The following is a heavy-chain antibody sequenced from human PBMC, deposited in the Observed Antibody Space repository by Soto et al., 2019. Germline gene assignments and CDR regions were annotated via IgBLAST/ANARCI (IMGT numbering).Heavy chain of an antibody. CDR3: ARGLITFGGVIAEISAFDI. CDR2: MNPNSGNT. D-gene: IGHD3-16*02. Sequence: QVPLVQSGAEVKKPGASVKVSCKASGYTFTSYDINWVRQATGQGLEWMGWMNPNSGNTGYAQKFQGRVTMTRNTSISTAYMELSSLRSEDTAVYYCARGLITFGGVIAEISAFDIWGQGTMVTVSS. CDR1: GYTFTSYD. V-gene: IGHV1-8*01. J-gene: IGHJ3*02.